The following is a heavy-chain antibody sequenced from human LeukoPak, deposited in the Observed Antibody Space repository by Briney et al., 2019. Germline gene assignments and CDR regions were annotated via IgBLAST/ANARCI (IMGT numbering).Heavy chain of an antibody. V-gene: IGHV3-66*02. CDR1: GFTVSSDY. Sequence: GGCLRLSCAASGFTVSSDYMSWVRQAPGKGLEWVSVIYSGGSTYYADSVKGRFTISRDNSKNTLYLQMNSLRAEDTAVYYCARMDFWSGQLDYWGQGTLVTVSS. CDR3: ARMDFWSGQLDY. CDR2: IYSGGST. D-gene: IGHD3-3*01. J-gene: IGHJ4*02.